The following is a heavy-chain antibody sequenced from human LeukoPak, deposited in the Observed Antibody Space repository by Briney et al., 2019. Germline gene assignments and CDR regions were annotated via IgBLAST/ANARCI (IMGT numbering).Heavy chain of an antibody. CDR2: VRYDGSKK. V-gene: IGHV3-30*02. CDR1: GFTFSTYG. Sequence: GGSLRLSCAASGFTFSTYGMHWVRQAPGKGLEWVAFVRYDGSKKYYTNSVKGRFTISRDNSKNTLYLQMNSLRAEDTAVYYCAKESYSSGWFFDYWGQGTLVTVSS. J-gene: IGHJ4*02. CDR3: AKESYSSGWFFDY. D-gene: IGHD6-19*01.